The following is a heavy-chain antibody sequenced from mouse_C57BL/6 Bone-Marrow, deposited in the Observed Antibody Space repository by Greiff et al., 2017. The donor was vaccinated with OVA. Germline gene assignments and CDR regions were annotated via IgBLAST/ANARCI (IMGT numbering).Heavy chain of an antibody. Sequence: QVQLKESGPGLVAPSQSLSITCTVSGFSLTSYAISWVRQPPGKGLEWLGVIWTGGGTNYNSALKSSPSTSNDNSKSQVFLKMNSLQTDDTARYYCARRGSSDVRTYWYFDVWGTGTTVTVSS. CDR1: GFSLTSYA. CDR3: ARRGSSDVRTYWYFDV. J-gene: IGHJ1*03. V-gene: IGHV2-9-1*01. D-gene: IGHD1-1*01. CDR2: IWTGGGT.